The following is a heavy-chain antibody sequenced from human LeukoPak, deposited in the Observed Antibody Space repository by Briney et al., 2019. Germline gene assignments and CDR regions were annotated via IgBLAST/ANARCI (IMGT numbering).Heavy chain of an antibody. CDR3: AKDGYSSSSRDFDY. CDR2: ISGSGGST. V-gene: IGHV3-23*01. CDR1: GFTFSSYA. D-gene: IGHD6-6*01. J-gene: IGHJ4*02. Sequence: PGGSLRLSCAASGFTFSSYAMSWVRQAPGKGLEWVSAISGSGGSTYYADSVKGRFTISRDNSKNTLYPQMNSLRAEDTAVYYCAKDGYSSSSRDFDYWGQGTLVTVSS.